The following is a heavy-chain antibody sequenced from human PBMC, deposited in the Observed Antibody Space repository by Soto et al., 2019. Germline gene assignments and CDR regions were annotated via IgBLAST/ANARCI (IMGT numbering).Heavy chain of an antibody. Sequence: QVQLVQSGAELKEPGDSVRVSCEASGYTFTAYYIHWARQAPGQGLEWMGWINPRFGDTSYAQDFQGRVSMTRDTSISTVYMELSRLTSDDTGIYYCARNMDYYYGPGSGNGHGFWGQGTTVTVFS. CDR1: GYTFTAYY. D-gene: IGHD3-10*01. CDR2: INPRFGDT. CDR3: ARNMDYYYGPGSGNGHGF. J-gene: IGHJ6*02. V-gene: IGHV1-2*02.